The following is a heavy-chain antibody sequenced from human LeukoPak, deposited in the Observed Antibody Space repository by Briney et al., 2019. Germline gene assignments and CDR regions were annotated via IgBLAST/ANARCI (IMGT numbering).Heavy chain of an antibody. V-gene: IGHV3-66*02. CDR3: SRDYYGP. CDR2: IYSGGGT. CDR1: GFTVINNY. D-gene: IGHD3-22*01. Sequence: PGGSLRLSCAAFGFTVINNYMRWVRQAPGKGLEWVSSIYSGGGTSYADSVKGRFTISRDNSKNTLYLQMNSLRVEDTAVYYCSRDYYGPWGQGTLVTVSS. J-gene: IGHJ5*02.